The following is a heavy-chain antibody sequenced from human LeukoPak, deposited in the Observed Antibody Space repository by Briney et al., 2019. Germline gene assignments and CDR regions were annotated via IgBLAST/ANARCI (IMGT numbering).Heavy chain of an antibody. CDR2: ISWNSGSI. CDR3: AKDRYYYGSGSYYDM. Sequence: GRSLRLSCAASGFTFDDYAMHWVRQAPGKGLEWVSGISWNSGSIGYADSVKGRFTISRDNAKNSPYLQMNSLRAEDTALNYCAKDRYYYGSGSYYDMWGQGTLVTVSS. J-gene: IGHJ4*02. D-gene: IGHD3-10*01. V-gene: IGHV3-9*01. CDR1: GFTFDDYA.